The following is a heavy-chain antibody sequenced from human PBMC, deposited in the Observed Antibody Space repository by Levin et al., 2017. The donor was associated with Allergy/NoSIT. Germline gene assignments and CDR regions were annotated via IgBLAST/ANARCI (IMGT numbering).Heavy chain of an antibody. CDR2: IYYSGTT. CDR3: ARSSSLEYFDP. D-gene: IGHD3-3*01. CDR1: GGSFITSSYF. Sequence: SQTLSLTCTVSGGSFITSSYFWAWIRQPPGKGLEWLGSIYYSGTTYYNPSLKSRLTISIDTSTNQFSLKLRSVTAADTAVYFCARSSSLEYFDPWGQGTLVTVSS. J-gene: IGHJ5*02. V-gene: IGHV4-39*01.